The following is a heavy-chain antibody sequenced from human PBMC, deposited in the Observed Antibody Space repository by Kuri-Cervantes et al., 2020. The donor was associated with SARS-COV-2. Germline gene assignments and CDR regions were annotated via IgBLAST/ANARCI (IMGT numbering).Heavy chain of an antibody. J-gene: IGHJ4*02. CDR2: ISYDGSNK. CDR1: GFTFSSYA. D-gene: IGHD5-12*01. Sequence: GESLKISCAASGFTFSSYAMHWVRQAPGKGLEWVAVISYDGSNKYYADSVKGRFTISRDNSKNTLYLQMNSLRAEDTAVYYCAREGMVATSLGYWGQGTLVTVSS. CDR3: AREGMVATSLGY. V-gene: IGHV3-30*04.